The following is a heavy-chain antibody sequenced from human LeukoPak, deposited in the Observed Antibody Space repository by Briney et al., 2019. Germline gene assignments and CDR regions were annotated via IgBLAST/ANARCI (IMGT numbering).Heavy chain of an antibody. D-gene: IGHD1-26*01. CDR1: GGSISSYY. CDR3: ARHGRAGTLVGATSGIDY. CDR2: IYTSGST. J-gene: IGHJ4*02. Sequence: SETLSLTCTVSGGSISSYYWSWIRQPAGKGLEWIGRIYTSGSTNYNPSLKSRVTMSVDTSKNQFSLKLSSVTAADTAVYYCARHGRAGTLVGATSGIDYWGQGTLVTVSS. V-gene: IGHV4-4*07.